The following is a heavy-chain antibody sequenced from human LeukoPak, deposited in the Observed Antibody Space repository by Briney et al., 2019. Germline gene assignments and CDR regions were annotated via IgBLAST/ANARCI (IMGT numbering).Heavy chain of an antibody. CDR2: MGGGGTT. CDR3: AKAGRPQAVAGWIDY. D-gene: IGHD6-19*01. Sequence: GGSLRLSCAASGFTFNNYVMSWVRQAPGKGLEWVSTMGGGGTTYYADYVKGRFTISRDASKNTLYLQMNSLRAEDTAIYYCAKAGRPQAVAGWIDYWGQGTLVTVSS. V-gene: IGHV3-23*01. CDR1: GFTFNNYV. J-gene: IGHJ4*02.